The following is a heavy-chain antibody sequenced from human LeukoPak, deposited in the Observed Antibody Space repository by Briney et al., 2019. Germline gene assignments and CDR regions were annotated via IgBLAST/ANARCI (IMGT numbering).Heavy chain of an antibody. CDR1: GGSFSNYY. J-gene: IGHJ6*03. CDR3: ARRWNYGRNYYIDV. V-gene: IGHV4-34*01. Sequence: TSETLSLTCAVYGGSFSNYYWSWIRQPPGRGLEWIGEINDSGRTNYNPSLMSRVTVSVDTSKNQFSLRSTSVTATDTAVYYCARRWNYGRNYYIDVWGNGAMVSVSS. D-gene: IGHD1-7*01. CDR2: INDSGRT.